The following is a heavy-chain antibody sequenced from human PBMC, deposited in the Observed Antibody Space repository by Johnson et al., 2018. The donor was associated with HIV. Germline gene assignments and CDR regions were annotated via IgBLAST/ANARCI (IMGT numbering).Heavy chain of an antibody. CDR2: IKSKTDGGTT. D-gene: IGHD2-2*01. V-gene: IGHV3-15*01. CDR1: GFTFTQAW. CDR3: ARSTPRYYAFDI. J-gene: IGHJ3*02. Sequence: VQLVESGGGLVQPGGSLRLSCAASGFTFTQAWMTWVRQAPGKGLEWVGRIKSKTDGGTTDYAAPVKGRFTMSRDDSKNTLYLQMNSLRAEDTAVYYCARSTPRYYAFDIWGQGTMVTVSS.